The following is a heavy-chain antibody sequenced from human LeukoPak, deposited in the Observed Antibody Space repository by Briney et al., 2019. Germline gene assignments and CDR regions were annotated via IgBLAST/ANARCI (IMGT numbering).Heavy chain of an antibody. D-gene: IGHD5/OR15-5a*01. CDR3: ARAWGQVSTVFDY. V-gene: IGHV3-21*01. CDR2: ISSSSSYI. CDR1: GFTFNTYN. Sequence: GGSLRLSCAGSGFTFNTYNMNWVRQAPGKGLEWVSSISSSSSYIYYADSVKGRFTISRDNAKNSLYLQMNSLRAEDTAVYYCARAWGQVSTVFDYWGQETLVTVSS. J-gene: IGHJ4*02.